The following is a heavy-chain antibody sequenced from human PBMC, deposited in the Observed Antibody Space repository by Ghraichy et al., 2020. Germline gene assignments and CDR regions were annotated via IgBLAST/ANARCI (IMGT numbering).Heavy chain of an antibody. CDR2: IYYSGST. CDR3: ATFKAVTDGPVDY. D-gene: IGHD4-17*01. V-gene: IGHV4-39*01. CDR1: GGSISSSSYY. Sequence: SETLSLTCTVSGGSISSSSYYWGWIRQPPGKGLEWIGSIYYSGSTYYNPSLKSRVTISVDTSKNQFSLKLSSVAAADTAVYYCATFKAVTDGPVDYWGQGTLVTVSS. J-gene: IGHJ4*02.